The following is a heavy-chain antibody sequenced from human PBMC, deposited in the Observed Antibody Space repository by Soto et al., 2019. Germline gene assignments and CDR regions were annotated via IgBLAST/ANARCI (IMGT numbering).Heavy chain of an antibody. D-gene: IGHD2-15*01. CDR1: GFTLSSYA. J-gene: IGHJ4*02. Sequence: GGSLRLSCAASGFTLSSYAMSWVRQAPGKGLEWVSAISGSGGSTYYADSVKGRFTISRDNSKNTLYLQMNSLRAEDTAVYYCAKDLGYCSGGSCFIIDYWGQGTLVTVSS. CDR3: AKDLGYCSGGSCFIIDY. CDR2: ISGSGGST. V-gene: IGHV3-23*01.